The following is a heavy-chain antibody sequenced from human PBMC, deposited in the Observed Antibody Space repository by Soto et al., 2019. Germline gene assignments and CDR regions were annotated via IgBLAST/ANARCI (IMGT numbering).Heavy chain of an antibody. CDR2: ILVDGRT. CDR1: GFICSSYD. V-gene: IGHV3-23*01. J-gene: IGHJ3*02. CDR3: AKATATGGGAFDI. Sequence: VGSLRLSCAASGFICSSYDMSWVRQAPGKGLEWVSTILVDGRTFYVDSVKGRFTISRDSSQNTVYLQMNSLTAGDTALYYCAKATATGGGAFDICGQGTMVTVSS. D-gene: IGHD2-8*02.